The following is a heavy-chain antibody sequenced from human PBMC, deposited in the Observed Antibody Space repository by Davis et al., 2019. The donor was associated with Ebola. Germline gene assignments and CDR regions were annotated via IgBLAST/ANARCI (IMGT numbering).Heavy chain of an antibody. D-gene: IGHD2-21*02. CDR2: INTNTGNP. Sequence: ASVQVSCKASGYTFTSYAMNWVRQAPGQGLEWMGWINTNTGNPTYAQGFTGRFVFSLDTSVSTAYLQISSLKAEDTGIYYCARGRHIVVVTGISSDYWGQGTLVTVSS. CDR1: GYTFTSYA. CDR3: ARGRHIVVVTGISSDY. V-gene: IGHV7-4-1*02. J-gene: IGHJ4*02.